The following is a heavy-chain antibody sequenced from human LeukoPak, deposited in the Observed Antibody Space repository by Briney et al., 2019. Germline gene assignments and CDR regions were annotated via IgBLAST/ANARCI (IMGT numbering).Heavy chain of an antibody. Sequence: ASVKVSCKASGGTFSSYAISWVRQAPGQGLEWMGGIIPIFGTANYAQKFQGRVTMTEDTSTDTAYMGLSSLRSEDTAVYYCATRVGAYANFDYWGRGTLVTVSS. V-gene: IGHV1-69*06. CDR3: ATRVGAYANFDY. D-gene: IGHD1-26*01. CDR2: IIPIFGTA. CDR1: GGTFSSYA. J-gene: IGHJ4*02.